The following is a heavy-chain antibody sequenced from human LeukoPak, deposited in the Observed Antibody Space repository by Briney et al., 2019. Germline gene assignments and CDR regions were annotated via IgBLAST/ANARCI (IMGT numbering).Heavy chain of an antibody. CDR1: GGSISSYY. D-gene: IGHD3-16*01. Sequence: SETLYLTCTVSGGSISSYYWSWIRQPPGKGLEWIGYIYYSGSTNYNPSLKSRVTISVDTSKNQFSLNLSSVTAADTAGYYCGGGGGDFDYWGQGTLVTVSS. CDR2: IYYSGST. V-gene: IGHV4-59*01. J-gene: IGHJ4*02. CDR3: GGGGGDFDY.